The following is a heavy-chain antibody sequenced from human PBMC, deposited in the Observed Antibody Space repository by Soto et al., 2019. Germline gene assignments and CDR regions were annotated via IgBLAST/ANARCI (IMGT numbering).Heavy chain of an antibody. CDR2: IFSNDEK. CDR3: ARIARIGGYSGYSPWFDP. D-gene: IGHD5-12*01. J-gene: IGHJ5*02. CDR1: GFSLSNARMG. Sequence: QVTLKESGPVLVKPTETLTLTCTVSGFSLSNARMGVSWIRQPPGKALEWLAHIFSNDEKSYSTSLKSRLTISKDTSKSQVVLTMTNMDPVDTATYYCARIARIGGYSGYSPWFDPWGQGTLVTVSS. V-gene: IGHV2-26*01.